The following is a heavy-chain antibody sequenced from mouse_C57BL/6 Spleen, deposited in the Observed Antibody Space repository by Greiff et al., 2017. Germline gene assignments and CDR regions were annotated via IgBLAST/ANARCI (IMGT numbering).Heavy chain of an antibody. CDR1: GFTFSDYG. J-gene: IGHJ4*01. D-gene: IGHD1-1*01. CDR3: ARGFTTVVDYYAMDY. Sequence: DVMLVESGGGLVKPGGSLKLSCAASGFTFSDYGMHWVRQAPEKGLEWVAYISSGSSTIYYADTVKGRFTISRDNAKNTLFLQMTSLRSEDTAMYYCARGFTTVVDYYAMDYWGQGTSVTVSS. CDR2: ISSGSSTI. V-gene: IGHV5-17*01.